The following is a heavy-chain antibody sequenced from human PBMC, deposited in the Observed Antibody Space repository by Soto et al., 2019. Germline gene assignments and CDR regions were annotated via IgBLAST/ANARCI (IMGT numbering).Heavy chain of an antibody. D-gene: IGHD2-15*01. CDR2: ISAYNGNT. J-gene: IGHJ6*02. CDR1: GYTFTSYG. Sequence: QVQLVQSGAEVKKPGASVKVSCKASGYTFTSYGISWVRQAPGQGLEWMGWISAYNGNTNYAQKLQGRVTMTTDTSTSTAYMELRSLRSDDTAVYYCARDREYYCSGGSCWLAYYYGMDVWGQGTTVTVSS. CDR3: ARDREYYCSGGSCWLAYYYGMDV. V-gene: IGHV1-18*01.